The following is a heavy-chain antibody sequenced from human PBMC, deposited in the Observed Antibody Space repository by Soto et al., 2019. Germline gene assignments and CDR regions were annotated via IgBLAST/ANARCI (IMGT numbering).Heavy chain of an antibody. J-gene: IGHJ3*02. CDR2: ISYDGSNK. CDR1: GFTFSSYG. D-gene: IGHD5-18*01. V-gene: IGHV3-30*18. Sequence: SGGSLRLSCAASGFTFSSYGMHWVRQAPGKGLEWVAVISYDGSNKYYADSVKGRFTISRDNSKNTLYLQMNSLRAEDTAVYYCAKDKIRGTAMVPRGAFDIWGQGTMVTVSS. CDR3: AKDKIRGTAMVPRGAFDI.